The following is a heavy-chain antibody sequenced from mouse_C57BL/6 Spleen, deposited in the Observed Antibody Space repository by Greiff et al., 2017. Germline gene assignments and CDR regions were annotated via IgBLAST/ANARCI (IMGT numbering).Heavy chain of an antibody. CDR1: GFTFSDYG. Sequence: EVKLVESGGGLVKPGGSLKLSCAASGFTFSDYGMHWVRQAPEKGLEWVAYISSGSSTIYYADTVKGRFTISRDNAKNTLFLQMTSLRSEDTAMYYCASNYGYAMDYWGKGTSVTVSS. CDR3: ASNYGYAMDY. J-gene: IGHJ4*01. V-gene: IGHV5-17*01. D-gene: IGHD1-1*01. CDR2: ISSGSSTI.